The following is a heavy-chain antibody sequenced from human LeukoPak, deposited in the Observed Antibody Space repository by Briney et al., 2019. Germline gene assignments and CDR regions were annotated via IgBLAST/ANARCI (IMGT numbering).Heavy chain of an antibody. Sequence: GGSLRLSCAASGFTFSSYAMSWVRQAPGKGLEWVSAISGSGGSTYYAVSVKGRFTISRDNSKNTLYLQMNSLRAEDTAVYYCARNGQQLAPYYYYYGMDVWGQGTTVTVSS. CDR2: ISGSGGST. D-gene: IGHD6-13*01. V-gene: IGHV3-23*01. CDR1: GFTFSSYA. CDR3: ARNGQQLAPYYYYYGMDV. J-gene: IGHJ6*02.